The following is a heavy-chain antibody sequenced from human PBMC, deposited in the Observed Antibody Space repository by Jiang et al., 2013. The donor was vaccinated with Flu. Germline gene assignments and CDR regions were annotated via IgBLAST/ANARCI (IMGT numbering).Heavy chain of an antibody. V-gene: IGHV7-4-1*01. CDR3: ARGRVTMVRGVTNWFDP. Sequence: TSYAMNWVRQAPGQGLEWMGWINTNTGNPTYAQGFTGRFVFSLDTSVSTAYLQICSLKAEDTAVYYCARGRVTMVRGVTNWFDPWGQGTLVTVSS. CDR1: TSYA. D-gene: IGHD3-10*01. J-gene: IGHJ5*02. CDR2: INTNTGNP.